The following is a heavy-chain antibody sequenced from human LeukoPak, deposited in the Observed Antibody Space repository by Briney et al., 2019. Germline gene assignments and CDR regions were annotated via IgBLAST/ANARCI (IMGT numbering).Heavy chain of an antibody. CDR2: IEQDRSEK. Sequence: PGGSLRLSWAASGFTFSSYWMGWVRQAAGKELEWVANIEQDRSEKSYGDSGKGRFTISRDNAKNSLYLQMDSLRAEDTAVYYCARAPYYSRVEAYFDYWGQGTLVAVSS. CDR3: ARAPYYSRVEAYFDY. V-gene: IGHV3-7*03. CDR1: GFTFSSYW. J-gene: IGHJ4*02. D-gene: IGHD3-22*01.